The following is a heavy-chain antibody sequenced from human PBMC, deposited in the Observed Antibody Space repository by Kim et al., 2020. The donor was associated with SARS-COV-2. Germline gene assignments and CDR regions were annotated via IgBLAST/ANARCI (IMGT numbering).Heavy chain of an antibody. V-gene: IGHV1-69*13. CDR2: IIPSFGTA. D-gene: IGHD3-10*01. J-gene: IGHJ6*03. CDR3: AGLWYREFFPGYNYMDV. CDR1: GGTFSSYA. Sequence: SVKVSCKASGGTFSSYAISWVRQAPGQGLEWMGGIIPSFGTANYAQKFQGRVTITADESTSTAYMELSSLRSEDTAVYYCAGLWYREFFPGYNYMDVGGKGTTVTVSS.